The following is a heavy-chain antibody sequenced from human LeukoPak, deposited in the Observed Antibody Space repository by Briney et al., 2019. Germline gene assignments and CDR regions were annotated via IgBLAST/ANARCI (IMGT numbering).Heavy chain of an antibody. V-gene: IGHV3-53*01. CDR3: AKGSYYDSSGSFYFDY. CDR2: ISTGGRT. D-gene: IGHD3-22*01. CDR1: GFTVSDND. J-gene: IGHJ4*02. Sequence: GGSLRLSCAASGFTVSDNDMNWVRQAPGKGLEWVSLISTGGRTYSADSVKGRFTISRDNSKNTLYVQVNSLGTEDTAAYYCAKGSYYDSSGSFYFDYWGQGTLVTVSS.